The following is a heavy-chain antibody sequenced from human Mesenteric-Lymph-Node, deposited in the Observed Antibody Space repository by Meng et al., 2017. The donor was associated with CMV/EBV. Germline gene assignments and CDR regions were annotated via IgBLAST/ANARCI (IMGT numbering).Heavy chain of an antibody. V-gene: IGHV3-69-1*01. CDR2: ISSCTII. Sequence: GESLKISCAASGFTFSDYYMNWVRQAPGKGLEWVSDISSCTIIYYADSVKGRFTISRDNARNSLYLQMNSLRAEDTAVYYCARGGGLVRFLEWLNYWGQGTLVTVSS. CDR3: ARGGGLVRFLEWLNY. J-gene: IGHJ4*02. CDR1: GFTFSDYY. D-gene: IGHD3-3*01.